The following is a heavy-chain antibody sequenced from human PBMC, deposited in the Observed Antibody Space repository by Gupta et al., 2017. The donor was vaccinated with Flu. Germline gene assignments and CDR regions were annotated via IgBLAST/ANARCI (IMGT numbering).Heavy chain of an antibody. CDR2: IIPIFGTA. Sequence: APGQGLEWMGGIIPIFGTANYAQKFQGRVTITADESTSTAYMELSSLRSEDTAVYYCARGCSSTSCLIYMDVWGKGTTVTVSS. D-gene: IGHD2-2*01. V-gene: IGHV1-69*01. J-gene: IGHJ6*03. CDR3: ARGCSSTSCLIYMDV.